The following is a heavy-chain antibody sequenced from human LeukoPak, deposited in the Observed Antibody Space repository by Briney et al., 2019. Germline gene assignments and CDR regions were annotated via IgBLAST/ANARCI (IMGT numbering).Heavy chain of an antibody. CDR2: IDPNGRYT. CDR3: VRGSTDWNGMDV. V-gene: IGHV3-74*01. D-gene: IGHD6-19*01. Sequence: AGSLSLSCAASGFTFSNHYMHWVRQAPGKGLVSVSRIDPNGRYTSYADSVICRFTISRDNAKNTLYLQMNTLGAEDTALYYCVRGSTDWNGMDVWGNRVTVSVSS. J-gene: IGHJ6*04. CDR1: GFTFSNHY.